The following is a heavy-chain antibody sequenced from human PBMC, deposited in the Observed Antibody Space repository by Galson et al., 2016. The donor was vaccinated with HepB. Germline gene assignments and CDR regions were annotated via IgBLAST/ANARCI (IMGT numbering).Heavy chain of an antibody. D-gene: IGHD2-8*01. CDR3: ARRNVAPFDF. J-gene: IGHJ4*02. V-gene: IGHV4-39*01. CDR2: IYYSGTT. CDR1: GGSIISNGYY. Sequence: SETLSLTCTVSGGSIISNGYYWGWVRQPPGKGLERIGSIYYSGTTYYNRSHKSPVTLSVDTSTNQFSLKLASVTAADTAVYYCARRNVAPFDFWGQGTLVTVSS.